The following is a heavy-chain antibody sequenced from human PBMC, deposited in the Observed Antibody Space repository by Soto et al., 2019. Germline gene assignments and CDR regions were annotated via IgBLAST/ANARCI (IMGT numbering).Heavy chain of an antibody. CDR2: IYYSGST. CDR1: GGSFISGNYY. D-gene: IGHD3-22*01. CDR3: AIEPRSSGYLVD. V-gene: IGHV4-31*03. Sequence: PSETLSLTCTVSGGSFISGNYYFICIRQHPWKGLELIGYIYYSGSTYYNPSLKSRVTISLDTSKNQFSLNLSSVTAADTAVYYCAIEPRSSGYLVDWGQGTLVTVSS. J-gene: IGHJ4*02.